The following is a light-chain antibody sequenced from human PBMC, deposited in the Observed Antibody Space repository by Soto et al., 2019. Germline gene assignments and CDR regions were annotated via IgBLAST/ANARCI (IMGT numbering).Light chain of an antibody. V-gene: IGKV1-39*01. Sequence: DSQRTQYPSSLSASIGDRVTITCRASQSISSYLNWYQQKPGKAPKLLIYAASSLQSGVPSRFSGSGSGTDFTLTISSLQPEDFATYYCQQSYSTPRPFGQGTKVDIK. CDR2: AAS. CDR3: QQSYSTPRP. CDR1: QSISSY. J-gene: IGKJ1*01.